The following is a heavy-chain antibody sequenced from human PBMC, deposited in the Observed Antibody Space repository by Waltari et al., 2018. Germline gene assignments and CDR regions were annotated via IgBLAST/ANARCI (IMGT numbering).Heavy chain of an antibody. J-gene: IGHJ5*02. CDR2: SITIFGTA. CDR3: ARGDRRQYNWFDP. CDR1: GGTFSSYA. Sequence: QVQLVQSGAEVKKPGSSVKVSCKASGGTFSSYAISWVRQAPGQGLEWMGGSITIFGTANYAQKFQGRVTITADESTSTAYMELSSLRSEYTAVYYCARGDRRQYNWFDPWGQGTLVTVSS. V-gene: IGHV1-69*01.